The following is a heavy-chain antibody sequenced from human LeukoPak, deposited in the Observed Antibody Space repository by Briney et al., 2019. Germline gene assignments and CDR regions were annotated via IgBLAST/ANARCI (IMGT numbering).Heavy chain of an antibody. D-gene: IGHD2-21*02. V-gene: IGHV3-30*02. CDR2: IRSDGSNQ. Sequence: GGSLRLSCAASGFTFSSYGMHWVRQAPGKGLEWVAFIRSDGSNQYYADSVKGRFTISRDNSKNTLYLQMNSLRGDDTAVYYCAKGVVVTATYLQHWGQGTLVTVSS. CDR3: AKGVVVTATYLQH. CDR1: GFTFSSYG. J-gene: IGHJ1*01.